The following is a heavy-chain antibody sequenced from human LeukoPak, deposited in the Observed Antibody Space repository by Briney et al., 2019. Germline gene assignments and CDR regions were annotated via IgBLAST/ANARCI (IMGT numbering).Heavy chain of an antibody. CDR2: ISGNGRDT. V-gene: IGHV3-64*02. CDR1: GFTSSGYT. Sequence: PGGSLRLSCAVSGFTSSGYTIHWFRQAPGKGLEYVSAISGNGRDTYYADSVKGRFTVSRDNYKNTVYLEMGSLRAEDTAVYYCAREAHYYGMDVWGQGTTVTVSS. J-gene: IGHJ6*02. CDR3: AREAHYYGMDV.